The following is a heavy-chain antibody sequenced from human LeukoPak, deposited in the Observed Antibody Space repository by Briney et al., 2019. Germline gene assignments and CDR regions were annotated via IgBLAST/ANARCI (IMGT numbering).Heavy chain of an antibody. J-gene: IGHJ4*02. V-gene: IGHV4-39*07. D-gene: IGHD3-10*01. CDR2: IYYSGST. Sequence: SETLSLTCTVSGGSISSSSYYWGWIRQPPGKGLEWIGSIYYSGSTNYNPSLKSRVTISVDTSKNQFSLKLSSVTAADTAVYYCARGRTYYYGSGSYYFDYWGQGTLVTVSS. CDR3: ARGRTYYYGSGSYYFDY. CDR1: GGSISSSSYY.